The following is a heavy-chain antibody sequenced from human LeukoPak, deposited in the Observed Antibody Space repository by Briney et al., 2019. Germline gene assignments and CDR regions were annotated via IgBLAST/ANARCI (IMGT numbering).Heavy chain of an antibody. V-gene: IGHV4-34*01. CDR3: ARRAGTGSRFTHYYYYYYMDV. Sequence: PSETLSLTCAVYGGSFSGYYWSWIRQPPGKGLEWIGETNHSGSTNYNPSLKSRVTISVDTSKKQFSLKLSSVTAADTAVYYCARRAGTGSRFTHYYYYYYMDVWGKGTTVTISS. CDR2: TNHSGST. D-gene: IGHD3-10*01. CDR1: GGSFSGYY. J-gene: IGHJ6*03.